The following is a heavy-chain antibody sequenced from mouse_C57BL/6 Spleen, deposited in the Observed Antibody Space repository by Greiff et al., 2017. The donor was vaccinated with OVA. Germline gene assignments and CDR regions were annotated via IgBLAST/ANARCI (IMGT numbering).Heavy chain of an antibody. CDR2: INPNYGTT. V-gene: IGHV1-39*01. CDR3: ARSTGLDDDYDGFSY. CDR1: GYSFTDYN. D-gene: IGHD2-4*01. Sequence: ESGPELVKPGASVTISCKASGYSFTDYNMNWVKQSNGKSLEWIGVINPNYGTTSYNQKFKGKATLTVDQSSSTAYMQLNSLTSEDSAVYYCARSTGLDDDYDGFSYGGQGTLVTVSA. J-gene: IGHJ3*01.